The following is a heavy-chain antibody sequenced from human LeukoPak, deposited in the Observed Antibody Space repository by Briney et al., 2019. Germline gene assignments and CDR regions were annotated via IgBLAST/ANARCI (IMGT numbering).Heavy chain of an antibody. CDR2: IYYSGST. CDR3: ARDTDGYNYGYFDY. CDR1: GGSIRSYY. Sequence: PSETLSLTCTVSGGSIRSYYWSWIRQPPGKGLEWIGYIYYSGSTNYNPSLKSRVTISVDTSKNQFSLKLRSVTAADTAVYYCARDTDGYNYGYFDYWGQGTLVTVSS. V-gene: IGHV4-59*01. D-gene: IGHD5-24*01. J-gene: IGHJ4*02.